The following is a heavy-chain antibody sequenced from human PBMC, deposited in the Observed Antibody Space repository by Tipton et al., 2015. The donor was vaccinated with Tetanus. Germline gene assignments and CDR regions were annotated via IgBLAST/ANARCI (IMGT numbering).Heavy chain of an antibody. Sequence: QSGAEVKKPGASVKVSCKASGGTFTNYALSWVRQAPGQGLEWVGGITPIFGTTNSAPKFQGRVTITAEDSTNTAYLELSSLRSEATAVYFCARAPNRMSRAYGCWGQGTPVTVSS. CDR3: ARAPNRMSRAYGC. V-gene: IGHV1-69*01. D-gene: IGHD1-14*01. CDR2: ITPIFGTT. J-gene: IGHJ4*02. CDR1: GGTFTNYA.